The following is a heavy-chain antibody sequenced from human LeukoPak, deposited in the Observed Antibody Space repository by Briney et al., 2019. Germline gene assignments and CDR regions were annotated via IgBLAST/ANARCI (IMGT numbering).Heavy chain of an antibody. CDR2: INHSGST. Sequence: SETLSLTCAVYGGSFSGYYWSWIRQPPGKGLEWIGEINHSGSTNYNPSLKSRVTISVDTSKNQFSLKLSSVTAADTAVYYCAINPDVDTAMVTNHWGQGTLVTVSS. J-gene: IGHJ5*02. V-gene: IGHV4-34*01. D-gene: IGHD5-18*01. CDR1: GGSFSGYY. CDR3: AINPDVDTAMVTNH.